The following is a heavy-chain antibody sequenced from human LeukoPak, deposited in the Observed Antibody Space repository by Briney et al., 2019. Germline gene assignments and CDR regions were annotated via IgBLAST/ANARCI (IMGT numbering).Heavy chain of an antibody. D-gene: IGHD2-15*01. V-gene: IGHV3-23*01. CDR3: AKFPPIYCSGGSCPHWFDP. Sequence: GGSLRLSCAACGFTFSSYAMSWVRQAPGKGLEWVSAISGSGGSTYYADSVKGRFTISRDNSKNTLYLQMNSLRAEDTAVYYCAKFPPIYCSGGSCPHWFDPWGQGTLVTVSS. CDR1: GFTFSSYA. J-gene: IGHJ5*02. CDR2: ISGSGGST.